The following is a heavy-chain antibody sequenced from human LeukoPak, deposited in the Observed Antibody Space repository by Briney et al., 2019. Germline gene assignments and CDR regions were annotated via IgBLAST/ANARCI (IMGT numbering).Heavy chain of an antibody. CDR1: GFTFSSYE. J-gene: IGHJ4*02. D-gene: IGHD6-19*01. V-gene: IGHV3-48*03. CDR3: ARTKWLEAIDY. Sequence: GGSLRLSCAASGFTFSSYEMNWVRQAPGKGLEWVSYISSSGSTIYYADSVKGRSTISRDNAKSSLYLQMNSLRAEDTAVYYCARTKWLEAIDYWGQGTLVTVSS. CDR2: ISSSGSTI.